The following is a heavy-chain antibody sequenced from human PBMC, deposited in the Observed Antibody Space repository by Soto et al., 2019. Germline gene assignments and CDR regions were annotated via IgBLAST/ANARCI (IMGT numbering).Heavy chain of an antibody. V-gene: IGHV3-23*01. CDR3: ARDSWSQY. D-gene: IGHD2-15*01. CDR1: GFPFSSYA. Sequence: GGSLRLSCAASGFPFSSYAMIWVRPAPGKGLEWVSAISGSGGSTYYADSVKGRFTVSRDNSKNTVFLQMNSLRVEYTAVYYCARDSWSQYWGQSTLVTVSS. CDR2: ISGSGGST. J-gene: IGHJ1*01.